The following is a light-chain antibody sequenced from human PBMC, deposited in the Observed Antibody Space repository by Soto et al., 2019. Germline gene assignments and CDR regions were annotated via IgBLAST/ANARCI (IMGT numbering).Light chain of an antibody. J-gene: IGKJ5*01. CDR2: AAS. Sequence: DTQMTQSPLFLSASVGDRVTMTCRASQRISSYVNWYQHKPGKAPKLLIYAASRLQSGVPSRFSGSGSGTDFTLTISSLQPEDFATYYCQQTYNTPLAFGQGTRLEIK. V-gene: IGKV1-39*01. CDR1: QRISSY. CDR3: QQTYNTPLA.